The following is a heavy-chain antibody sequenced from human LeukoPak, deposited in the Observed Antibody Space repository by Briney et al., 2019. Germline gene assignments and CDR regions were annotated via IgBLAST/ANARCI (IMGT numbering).Heavy chain of an antibody. CDR1: GFTFSSYG. Sequence: GGSLRLSCAASGFTFSSYGMHWVRQAPGKGLEWVAFIRYDGSNKYYADSVKGRFTISRDNSKNTLYLRMNSLRAEDTAVYYCAKDSLRKHIVVVPAAPPGWFDPWGQGTLVTVSS. J-gene: IGHJ5*02. D-gene: IGHD2-2*01. CDR3: AKDSLRKHIVVVPAAPPGWFDP. V-gene: IGHV3-30*02. CDR2: IRYDGSNK.